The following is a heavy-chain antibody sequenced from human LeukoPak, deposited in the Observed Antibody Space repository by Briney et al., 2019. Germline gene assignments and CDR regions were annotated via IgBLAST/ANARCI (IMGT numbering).Heavy chain of an antibody. V-gene: IGHV5-51*01. J-gene: IGHJ6*02. Sequence: GESLKISCKGSGYSFTSYWIGWVRQMPGKGLEWMGIIYPGDSDTRYSPSFQGQVTISADKSISTAYLQWSSLKASDTAMYYCARSGYDFWSGHFGPSYYYGMDVWGQGTTVTVSS. CDR2: IYPGDSDT. CDR3: ARSGYDFWSGHFGPSYYYGMDV. CDR1: GYSFTSYW. D-gene: IGHD3-3*01.